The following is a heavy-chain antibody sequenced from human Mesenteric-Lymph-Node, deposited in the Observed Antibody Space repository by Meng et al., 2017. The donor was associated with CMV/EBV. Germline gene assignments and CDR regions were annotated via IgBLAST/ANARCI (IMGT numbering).Heavy chain of an antibody. CDR2: ISWFGDTA. J-gene: IGHJ4*02. Sequence: GGSLRLSCAASGFTFGDSAMHWVRQAPGKGLEWVSLISWFGDTAYYADSVKGRFTISRDNGENSLYLQMNSLRAEDTALYYCAKAVGSTRSNYFDYWGQGTLVTVSS. D-gene: IGHD1-26*01. CDR3: AKAVGSTRSNYFDY. CDR1: GFTFGDSA. V-gene: IGHV3-43D*03.